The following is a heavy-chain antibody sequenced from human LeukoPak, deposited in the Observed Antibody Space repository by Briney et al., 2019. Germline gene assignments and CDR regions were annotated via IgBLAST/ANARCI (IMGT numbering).Heavy chain of an antibody. CDR3: ARGPIDYYGSETYYNWFDP. J-gene: IGHJ5*02. V-gene: IGHV1-18*04. CDR1: GYTFSSYY. Sequence: ASVKVSCKASGYTFSSYYMHWVRQAPGQGLEWMGWISAYNGNTNYSQKVQGRVTMTTDTSKSTAYMELRSLRSDDTAVYYCARGPIDYYGSETYYNWFDPWGQGTLVTVST. D-gene: IGHD3-10*01. CDR2: ISAYNGNT.